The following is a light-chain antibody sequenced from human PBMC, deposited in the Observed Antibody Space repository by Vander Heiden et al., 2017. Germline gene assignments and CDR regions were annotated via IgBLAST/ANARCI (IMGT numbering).Light chain of an antibody. CDR1: QSISSW. V-gene: IGKV1-5*01. J-gene: IGKJ2*01. CDR3: QHDQINPYT. CDR2: DAS. Sequence: DIQMTQSPSTLSASVGDRVTITCRASQSISSWLAWYQQKPGKAPNLLIYDASSLESGVPSRFSGSGSGTEFTLTISSLQPDDFATYYCQHDQINPYTFGQGTKVEIK.